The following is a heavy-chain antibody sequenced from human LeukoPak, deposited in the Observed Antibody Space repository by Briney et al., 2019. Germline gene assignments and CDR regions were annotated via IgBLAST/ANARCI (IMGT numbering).Heavy chain of an antibody. Sequence: PGGSLRLSCAASGFTFSRLAMTWVRQAPGKGLEWVSSISSSSSYIYYADSVKGRFTISRDNAKNSLYLQMNSLRAEDTAVYYCARAEAADWGQGTLVTVSS. J-gene: IGHJ4*02. V-gene: IGHV3-21*01. D-gene: IGHD6-25*01. CDR3: ARAEAAD. CDR2: ISSSSSYI. CDR1: GFTFSRLA.